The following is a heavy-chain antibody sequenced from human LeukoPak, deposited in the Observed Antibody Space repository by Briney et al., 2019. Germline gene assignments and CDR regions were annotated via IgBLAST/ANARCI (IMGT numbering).Heavy chain of an antibody. CDR2: ISWNSGSI. J-gene: IGHJ6*03. CDR1: GFTFDDYA. CDR3: AKDAGIGSYYYYMDV. D-gene: IGHD1-14*01. V-gene: IGHV3-9*01. Sequence: GGSLGLSCAASGFTFDDYAMHWVRQAPGKGLEWVSGISWNSGSIGYADSVKGRFTISRDNAKNSLYLQMNSLRAEDTALYYCAKDAGIGSYYYYMDVWGKGTTVTISS.